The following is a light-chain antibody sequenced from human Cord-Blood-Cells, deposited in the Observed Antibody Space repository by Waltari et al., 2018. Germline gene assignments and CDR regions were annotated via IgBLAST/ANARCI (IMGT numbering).Light chain of an antibody. Sequence: SYELTQPPSVSVSPGPTASITCSGDKLGDKYACWYQQKPGQSPVLVIYQDSKRPSGIPERFSGSNSGNTATRTISGTQAMDEADYYCQAWDSSTVVVGGGTKLTVL. J-gene: IGLJ2*01. CDR2: QDS. CDR1: KLGDKY. CDR3: QAWDSSTVV. V-gene: IGLV3-1*01.